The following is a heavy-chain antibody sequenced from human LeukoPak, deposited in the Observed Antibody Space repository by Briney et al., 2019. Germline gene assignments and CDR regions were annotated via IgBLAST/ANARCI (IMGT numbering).Heavy chain of an antibody. CDR3: ARYLFSDDARRVI. D-gene: IGHD2-21*01. J-gene: IGHJ3*02. CDR2: IYYSGST. Sequence: ASETLSLTCTVSGGSISGYYWSWIRQPPGKGLEWIGHIYYSGSTNYNPSLMSRATVSVDTSKNQFSLELNSVTAADTAVYYCARYLFSDDARRVIWGQGTMVTVSS. V-gene: IGHV4-59*01. CDR1: GGSISGYY.